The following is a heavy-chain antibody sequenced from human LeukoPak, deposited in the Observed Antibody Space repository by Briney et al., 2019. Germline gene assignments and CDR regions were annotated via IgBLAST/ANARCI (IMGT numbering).Heavy chain of an antibody. V-gene: IGHV3-74*01. J-gene: IGHJ4*02. Sequence: PRGCLRLSCAASGNYWMHCVRQAPGKGLVWVSHINSDGSWTSYADSVKGRFTISKDNAKNTVYLQMNNLRAEDTAVYYCVSFYETYWGRGTLVTVSS. D-gene: IGHD2-2*01. CDR1: GNYW. CDR2: INSDGSWT. CDR3: VSFYETY.